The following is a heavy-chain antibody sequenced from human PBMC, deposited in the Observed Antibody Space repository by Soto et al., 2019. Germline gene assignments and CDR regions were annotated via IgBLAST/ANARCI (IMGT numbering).Heavy chain of an antibody. CDR3: SRDQNGSPYFDF. J-gene: IGHJ4*02. CDR1: GGSITSYY. CDR2: VFHSGIT. Sequence: SETLSLTCTISGGSITSYYWSWIRQPPGKGLEWIGYVFHSGITGYNPSLKSRVTISVDASKNLFSLKLISVTAADTAVYYCSRDQNGSPYFDFWGQGTLVTVSS. D-gene: IGHD2-8*01. V-gene: IGHV4-59*01.